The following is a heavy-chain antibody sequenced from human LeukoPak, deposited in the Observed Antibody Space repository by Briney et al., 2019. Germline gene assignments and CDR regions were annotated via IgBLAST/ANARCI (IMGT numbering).Heavy chain of an antibody. D-gene: IGHD3-22*01. J-gene: IGHJ3*02. CDR2: IYYSGST. CDR1: GGSISSSSYY. V-gene: IGHV4-39*01. CDR3: ARLTTDYYDSSGYYIRYAFDI. Sequence: SETLSLTCTVSGGSISSSSYYWGWIRQPPGKGLEWIGRIYYSGSTYYNPSLKSRVTISVDTSKNQFSLKLSSVTAADTAVYYCARLTTDYYDSSGYYIRYAFDIWGQGTMVTVSS.